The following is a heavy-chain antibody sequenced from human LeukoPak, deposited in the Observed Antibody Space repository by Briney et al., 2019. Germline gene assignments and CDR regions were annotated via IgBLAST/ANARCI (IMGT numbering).Heavy chain of an antibody. CDR1: GFTFSSYE. Sequence: GGSLRLSCAASGFTFSSYEMNWVRQAPGKGLEWVSYISNGDGTIKYADSVRGRFTISRDNAKNSLYLQMNSLRVEDTAVYYCARVSYSRTWHSGSAFDIWGQGTMVTVSS. V-gene: IGHV3-48*03. CDR3: ARVSYSRTWHSGSAFDI. CDR2: ISNGDGTI. D-gene: IGHD6-13*01. J-gene: IGHJ3*02.